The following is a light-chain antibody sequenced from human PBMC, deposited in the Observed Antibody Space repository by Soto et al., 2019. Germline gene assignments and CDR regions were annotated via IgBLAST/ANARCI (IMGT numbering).Light chain of an antibody. V-gene: IGKV1-6*01. Sequence: AIQMTQSPSSLSASVGDRVTITCRASQDIRNELGWYKQRPGKAPKALIYGASNLQSGVPSRFSGSGFGTDFTLTISSLQPEDFATYYCLQDRNYPRTFGQGTKVESK. J-gene: IGKJ1*01. CDR1: QDIRNE. CDR2: GAS. CDR3: LQDRNYPRT.